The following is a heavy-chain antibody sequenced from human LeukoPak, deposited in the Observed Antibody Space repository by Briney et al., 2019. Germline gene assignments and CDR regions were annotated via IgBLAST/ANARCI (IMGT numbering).Heavy chain of an antibody. CDR3: ARHFQVGPYY. J-gene: IGHJ4*02. D-gene: IGHD2-15*01. CDR1: GGSISSSSYY. CDR2: IYYSGST. Sequence: SETLSLTCTVSGGSISSSSYYWGWIRQPPGKGLEWIGSIYYSGSTYYNPSLKSRVTISVDTSKNQFSLKLSSVTAADTAVYYCARHFQVGPYYWGQGTLVTVSS. V-gene: IGHV4-39*01.